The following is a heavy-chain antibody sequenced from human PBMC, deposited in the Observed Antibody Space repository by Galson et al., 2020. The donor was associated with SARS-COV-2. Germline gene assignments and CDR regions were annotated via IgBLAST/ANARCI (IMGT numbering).Heavy chain of an antibody. D-gene: IGHD4-17*01. CDR1: GFTVSSNY. Sequence: GGSLRPSCAASGFTVSSNYMSWVRQAPGKGLEWVAVIYSGGRTYYADSVKGRSTISRDNSKNTLYLQLNSLRAEDTAVYYCARSVGNYGDYVYYYYMDVWGKGTTVTVSS. V-gene: IGHV3-53*01. CDR3: ARSVGNYGDYVYYYYMDV. CDR2: IYSGGRT. J-gene: IGHJ6*03.